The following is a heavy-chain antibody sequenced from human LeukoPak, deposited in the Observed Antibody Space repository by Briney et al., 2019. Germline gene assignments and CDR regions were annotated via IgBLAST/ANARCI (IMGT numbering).Heavy chain of an antibody. D-gene: IGHD5-18*01. V-gene: IGHV3-23*01. CDR1: GFTFSSYA. Sequence: GGSLRLSCAASGFTFSSYAMSWVRQAPGKGLEWVSAISGSGGSTSYAQKFQGRVTMTRDTSTSTVYMELSSLRSEDTAVYYCARGYSYGPRGDYWGQGTLVTVSS. CDR2: ISGSGGST. CDR3: ARGYSYGPRGDY. J-gene: IGHJ4*02.